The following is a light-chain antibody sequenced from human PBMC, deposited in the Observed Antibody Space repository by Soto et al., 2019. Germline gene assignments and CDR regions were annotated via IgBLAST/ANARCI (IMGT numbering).Light chain of an antibody. CDR1: SGSVSTTYY. Sequence: QAVVTQEPSFSVSPGGTVTLTCGLSSGSVSTTYYPSWYQQTPGQAPRTLIYSTNTCSSGVPDRFSGSILGNKAALTITGAQADDESDYYCVLYMGDGIWMFGGGTKLTVL. CDR3: VLYMGDGIWM. CDR2: STN. J-gene: IGLJ3*02. V-gene: IGLV8-61*01.